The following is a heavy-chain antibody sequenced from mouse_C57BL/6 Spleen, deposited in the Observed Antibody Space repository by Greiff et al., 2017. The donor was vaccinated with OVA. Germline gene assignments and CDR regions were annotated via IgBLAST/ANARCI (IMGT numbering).Heavy chain of an antibody. CDR1: GFTFSSYG. CDR2: ISSGGSYT. Sequence: EVKVEESGGDLVKPGGSLKLSCAASGFTFSSYGMSWVRQTPDKRLEWVATISSGGSYTYYPDSVKGRFTFSREKAKNTRYMQMSRLKSEDTAMYYCARQGSSGYVLFDYWGQGTTLTVSS. D-gene: IGHD3-2*02. J-gene: IGHJ2*01. CDR3: ARQGSSGYVLFDY. V-gene: IGHV5-6*02.